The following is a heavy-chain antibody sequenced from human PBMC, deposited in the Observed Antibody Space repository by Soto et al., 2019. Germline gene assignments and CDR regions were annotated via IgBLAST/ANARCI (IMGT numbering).Heavy chain of an antibody. CDR1: GGTFSSYA. Sequence: SVKVYCKASGGTFSSYAISLVRQAPGQGLEWMGRMIHMFGTANYAQKFQGRVTITADKSTSTAYMELSSLRSEDTAVYYCARVGGVIAHVNMVRAPLDYYYYYGMDVWGQGTTVTVSS. CDR2: MIHMFGTA. CDR3: ARVGGVIAHVNMVRAPLDYYYYYGMDV. D-gene: IGHD3-10*01. J-gene: IGHJ6*01. V-gene: IGHV1-69*06.